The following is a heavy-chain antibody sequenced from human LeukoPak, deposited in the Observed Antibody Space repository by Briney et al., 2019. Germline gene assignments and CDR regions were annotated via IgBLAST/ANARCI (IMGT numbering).Heavy chain of an antibody. CDR2: ISWNSGSI. CDR1: GFTFDDYA. Sequence: GGSLRLSCAASGFTFDDYAMHWVRQAPGKGLEWVSGISWNSGSIGYADSVKGRFTISRDNAKNSLYLQMNSLRAEDTALYYCAKDSTYDYGGNSAFDYWGQGTLVVVSS. V-gene: IGHV3-9*01. J-gene: IGHJ4*02. CDR3: AKDSTYDYGGNSAFDY. D-gene: IGHD4-23*01.